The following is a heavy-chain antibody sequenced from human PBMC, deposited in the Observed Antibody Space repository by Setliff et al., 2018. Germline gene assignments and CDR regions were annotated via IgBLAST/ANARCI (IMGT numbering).Heavy chain of an antibody. CDR1: GGSISSGSYY. V-gene: IGHV4-61*09. D-gene: IGHD2-2*01. Sequence: SETLSLTCTVSGGSISSGSYYWSWIRQPAGKGLEWIGHIYSSGSTNYNPSLKSRVTISVDRSKNQFSLKLSSVTAADTAVYYCASISPAMGNWGQGTLVTVS. CDR2: IYSSGST. CDR3: ASISPAMGN. J-gene: IGHJ4*02.